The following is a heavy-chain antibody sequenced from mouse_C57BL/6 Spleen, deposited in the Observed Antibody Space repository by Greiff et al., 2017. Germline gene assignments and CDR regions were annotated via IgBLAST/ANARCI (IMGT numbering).Heavy chain of an antibody. D-gene: IGHD1-1*01. J-gene: IGHJ1*03. CDR3: TTRYYGSSYDYWYFDV. V-gene: IGHV14-4*01. CDR2: IDPENGDT. CDR1: GFNIKDAY. Sequence: VPLQPSGAVLVRPGASVKLSCTASGFNIKDAYMHWVKQRPEQGLEWIGWIDPENGDTEYASKLQGKATLTADTTSNTAYLQLSSLTTEDTAVYYCTTRYYGSSYDYWYFDVWGTGTTVTVSS.